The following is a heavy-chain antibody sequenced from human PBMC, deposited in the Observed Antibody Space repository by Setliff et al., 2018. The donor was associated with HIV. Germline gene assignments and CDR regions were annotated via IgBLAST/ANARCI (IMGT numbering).Heavy chain of an antibody. CDR3: ARDGGGSGSSLGEFDF. J-gene: IGHJ4*02. V-gene: IGHV4-61*09. Sequence: PSETLSLTCTVSGGSIRPGNYYWNWIRQPAGKGLEWIGHIHTTGRITYNPSLRSRVTISLDTSTNQVSLSLASVTAADTAVYYCARDGGGSGSSLGEFDFWGQGTLVTVSS. CDR1: GGSIRPGNYY. CDR2: IHTTGRI. D-gene: IGHD6-19*01.